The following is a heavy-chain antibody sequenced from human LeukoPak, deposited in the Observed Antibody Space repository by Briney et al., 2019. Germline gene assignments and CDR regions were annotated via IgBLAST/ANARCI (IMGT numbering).Heavy chain of an antibody. V-gene: IGHV3-21*01. CDR3: PRDNGVVHGVYYMDV. J-gene: IGHJ6*03. Sequence: GGSLRLSCAASGFTFSTSAMNWVRQVPGKGLEWVSSINSESSHIYYAASVRGRFTISRDNARNSVSLQMDSLRAEDTAVYYCPRDNGVVHGVYYMDVWGKGTTVTVS. D-gene: IGHD3-3*01. CDR1: GFTFSTSA. CDR2: INSESSHI.